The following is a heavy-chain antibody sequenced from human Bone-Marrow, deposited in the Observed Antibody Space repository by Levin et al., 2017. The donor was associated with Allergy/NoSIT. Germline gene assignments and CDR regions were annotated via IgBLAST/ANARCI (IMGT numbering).Heavy chain of an antibody. J-gene: IGHJ3*02. CDR2: IYWDDDK. CDR1: GFSLSTTGVG. Sequence: KWSGPTLVKPTQTLTVTCTFSGFSLSTTGVGVGWIRQPPGKALEWLALIYWDDDKRYRPSLKSRLTITKDSSKNQVVLTLTNADPVDTGTYYCARFGAGFYFSDTFDIWGQGTMVTVSS. D-gene: IGHD3-22*01. V-gene: IGHV2-5*02. CDR3: ARFGAGFYFSDTFDI.